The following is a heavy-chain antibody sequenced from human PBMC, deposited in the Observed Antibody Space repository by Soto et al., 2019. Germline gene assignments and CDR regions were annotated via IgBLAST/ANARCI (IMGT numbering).Heavy chain of an antibody. CDR3: ARHSHGLARTPFDY. Sequence: SETLSLTCTVSGGSISSYYWSWIRQPPGKGLEWIGYIYYSGSTNYNPSLKSRVTISVDTSKNQFSLKLSSVTAADTAVYYCARHSHGLARTPFDYWGQGNLVAVSS. V-gene: IGHV4-59*08. J-gene: IGHJ4*02. CDR1: GGSISSYY. CDR2: IYYSGST.